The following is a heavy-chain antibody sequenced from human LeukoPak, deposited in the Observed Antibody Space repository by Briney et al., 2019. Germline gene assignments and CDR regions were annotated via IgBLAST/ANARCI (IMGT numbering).Heavy chain of an antibody. J-gene: IGHJ4*02. Sequence: GGSLRLSCAASGFTFSSYAMSWVRQAPGKGLEWVSSICVSGGNTYYADSVRGRFAISRGNSKNTLYLQMNSLRAEDTAVYYCAKSKSGGGWYSNDYWGQGTLVTVSS. CDR3: AKSKSGGGWYSNDY. D-gene: IGHD6-19*01. CDR1: GFTFSSYA. CDR2: ICVSGGNT. V-gene: IGHV3-23*01.